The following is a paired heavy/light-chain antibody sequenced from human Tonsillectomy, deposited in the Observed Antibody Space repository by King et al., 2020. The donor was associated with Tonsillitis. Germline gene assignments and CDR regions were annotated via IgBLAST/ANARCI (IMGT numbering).Heavy chain of an antibody. Sequence: QVHLVQSGAEVKKPGSSVKVSCRTSGGTFSTYAITWVRQAPGQGLEWMGRIIPIFGSTDYAQMFQGRITITADDSTSTAYMELSSLKSEDTAVYFCARGLALEYCDGDCSLDSWGQGTLVAVSS. J-gene: IGHJ4*02. CDR3: ARGLALEYCDGDCSLDS. CDR2: IIPIFGST. V-gene: IGHV1-69*18. CDR1: GGTFSTYA. D-gene: IGHD2-21*02.
Light chain of an antibody. V-gene: IGKV3-20*01. CDR2: GAS. CDR1: QSVSNRH. Sequence: DIVLTQSPGTLSLSPGERATLSCRASQSVSNRHLAWYQQKPGQAPRLLIYGASSRATGIPDRFSGSGSGTDFTLTISRLEPEDFAVYYCQQYGSSPKTFGQGTKLDIK. J-gene: IGKJ2*01. CDR3: QQYGSSPKT.